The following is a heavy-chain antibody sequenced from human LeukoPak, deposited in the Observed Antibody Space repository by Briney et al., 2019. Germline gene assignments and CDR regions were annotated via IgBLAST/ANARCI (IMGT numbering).Heavy chain of an antibody. Sequence: GGSLRLSCAASGFTFSNHEMNWIRQAPGKGLEWISYISDSGGTTKYADSVRGRFTISRDNAKNSLYLQMNSLRAEDTAVYYCARAEGIAARLYNWFDPWGQGTLVTVSS. V-gene: IGHV3-48*03. D-gene: IGHD6-6*01. CDR1: GFTFSNHE. CDR2: ISDSGGTT. CDR3: ARAEGIAARLYNWFDP. J-gene: IGHJ5*02.